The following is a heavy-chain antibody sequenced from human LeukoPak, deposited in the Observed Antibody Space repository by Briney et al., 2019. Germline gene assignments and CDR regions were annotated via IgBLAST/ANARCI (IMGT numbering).Heavy chain of an antibody. Sequence: PGGSLRLSCAASGFIVSDNYMSWVRQAPGKGLEWVSVIYSGGSTYYADSVKGRFIISRDNSKNTAYLQMNSLRAEDTAVYYCARDETVEKIVGATWGQGTLVTVSS. CDR1: GFIVSDNY. D-gene: IGHD1-26*01. CDR2: IYSGGST. CDR3: ARDETVEKIVGAT. J-gene: IGHJ4*02. V-gene: IGHV3-66*02.